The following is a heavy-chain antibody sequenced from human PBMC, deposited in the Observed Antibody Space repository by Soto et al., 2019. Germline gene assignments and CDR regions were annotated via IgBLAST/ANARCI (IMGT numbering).Heavy chain of an antibody. CDR1: GYTFSSYA. J-gene: IGHJ1*01. Sequence: ASVKVSCKASGYTFSSYALHWVRQAPGQRLEWMGWINGGNGQTKYSQKFQGRVTFTRDTSASTAYLDLSSLRSEDTAVYYCARDPYYYDSSGCFSGYFHPWGQGTQVTVSS. CDR3: ARDPYYYDSSGCFSGYFHP. D-gene: IGHD3-22*01. V-gene: IGHV1-3*01. CDR2: INGGNGQT.